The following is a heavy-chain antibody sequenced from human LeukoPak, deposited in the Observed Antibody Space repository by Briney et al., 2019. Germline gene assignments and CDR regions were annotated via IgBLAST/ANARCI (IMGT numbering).Heavy chain of an antibody. CDR3: ARLVGATMSYLFDP. CDR1: GYRFTSYW. D-gene: IGHD1-26*01. Sequence: GAALQISCKGSGYRFTSYWIGWVRPLPGKGLEWMGIIYPGDSDTRYSPSFQGQVTISADKSISTAYLQWSSLKASDTAMYYCARLVGATMSYLFDPWGQGTLVTVSS. V-gene: IGHV5-51*01. CDR2: IYPGDSDT. J-gene: IGHJ5*02.